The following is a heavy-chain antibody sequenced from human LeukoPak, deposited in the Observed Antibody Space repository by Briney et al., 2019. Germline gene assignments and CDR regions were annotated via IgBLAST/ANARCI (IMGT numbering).Heavy chain of an antibody. CDR3: ARVFGYARTPFDY. CDR1: GFTFSSYA. D-gene: IGHD2-2*01. Sequence: PGGSLRLSCAASGFTFSSYAMHWVRQAPGKGLEWVAVISYDGSNKYYADSVKGRFTISRDNSKNTLYLQMNSLRAEDTAVYYCARVFGYARTPFDYWGQGTLVTVSS. J-gene: IGHJ4*02. CDR2: ISYDGSNK. V-gene: IGHV3-30-3*01.